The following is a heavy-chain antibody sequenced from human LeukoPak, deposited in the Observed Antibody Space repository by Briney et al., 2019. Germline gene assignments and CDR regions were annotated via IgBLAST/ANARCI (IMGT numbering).Heavy chain of an antibody. D-gene: IGHD3-3*01. V-gene: IGHV1-18*01. Sequence: ASVKVSCKASGYTFTSYGISWVRQAPGQGLEWMGWISAYNGNTNYAQKLQGRVTMTTDTSTSTAYMELRSLRSDDTAVYYCARDAALKSGLNDAFDIWGQGTMVTVSS. J-gene: IGHJ3*02. CDR1: GYTFTSYG. CDR3: ARDAALKSGLNDAFDI. CDR2: ISAYNGNT.